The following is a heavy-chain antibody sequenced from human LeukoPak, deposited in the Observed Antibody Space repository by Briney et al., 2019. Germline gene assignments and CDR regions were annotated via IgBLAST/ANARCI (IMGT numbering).Heavy chain of an antibody. CDR2: IYSGGST. Sequence: PGESLRLSCAASGFTVSSNYMSWVRQAPGKGLEGVSVIYSGGSTYYADSVKRRFTISRDNSKNTLYLQMNSLRAEDTAVYYCARDGIAAAGTPGGLGYWGQGTLVTVSS. D-gene: IGHD6-13*01. CDR1: GFTVSSNY. CDR3: ARDGIAAAGTPGGLGY. J-gene: IGHJ4*02. V-gene: IGHV3-66*01.